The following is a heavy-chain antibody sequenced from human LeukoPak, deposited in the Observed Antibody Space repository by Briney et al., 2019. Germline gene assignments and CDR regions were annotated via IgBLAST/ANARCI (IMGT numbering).Heavy chain of an antibody. CDR3: ARATGEYYYYYMDV. J-gene: IGHJ6*03. Sequence: ASVKVSCKASGYTFTSYDINWVRQATGQGLEWMGWMNPNSGNTGYAQKFQGRVTITRNTPISTAYMELSSLRSEDTAVYYCARATGEYYYYYMDVWGKGTTVTVSS. V-gene: IGHV1-8*03. CDR1: GYTFTSYD. D-gene: IGHD4-17*01. CDR2: MNPNSGNT.